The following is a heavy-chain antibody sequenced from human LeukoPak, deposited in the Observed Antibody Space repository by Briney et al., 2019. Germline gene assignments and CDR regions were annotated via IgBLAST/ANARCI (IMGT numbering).Heavy chain of an antibody. J-gene: IGHJ4*02. Sequence: PGGSLRLSCAASGFTFSSYEMNWVRQAPGKGLEWVSYISSSGSTIYYADSVKGRFTISRDNAKNSLYLQMNSLRAEDTAVYYCARDLSSGWYGFDYWGQGTLVTVSS. CDR1: GFTFSSYE. CDR2: ISSSGSTI. V-gene: IGHV3-48*03. D-gene: IGHD6-19*01. CDR3: ARDLSSGWYGFDY.